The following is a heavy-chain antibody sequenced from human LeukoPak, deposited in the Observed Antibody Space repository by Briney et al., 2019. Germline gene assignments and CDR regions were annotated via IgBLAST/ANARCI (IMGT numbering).Heavy chain of an antibody. J-gene: IGHJ4*02. CDR3: ASGYSGYDAY. V-gene: IGHV1-18*01. D-gene: IGHD5-12*01. CDR2: ISAYNGNT. Sequence: ASVKVSCKASGYTFTSYGISWVRQAPGQGLEWMGWISAYNGNTNYAQKLHGRVTMTTDPCTGTAYMELRSLRSDDTAVYYCASGYSGYDAYWGQGTLVTVSS. CDR1: GYTFTSYG.